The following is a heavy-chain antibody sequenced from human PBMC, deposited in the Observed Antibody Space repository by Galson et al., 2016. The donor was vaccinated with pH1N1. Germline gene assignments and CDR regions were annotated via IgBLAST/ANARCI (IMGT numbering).Heavy chain of an antibody. CDR3: ARRYFLDY. CDR1: GYSVTRYY. J-gene: IGHJ4*02. CDR2: IDPSDGTT. Sequence: SCKAAGYSVTRYYMHWVRQAPGQGLECMGIIDPSDGTTTYSEKFQGRISLTRDTSTNSVYMELTTLRPDDSATYFCARRYFLDYWGQGTLVTVSS. V-gene: IGHV1-46*01.